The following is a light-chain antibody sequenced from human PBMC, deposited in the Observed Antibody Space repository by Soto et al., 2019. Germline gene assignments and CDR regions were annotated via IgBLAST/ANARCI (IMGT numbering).Light chain of an antibody. V-gene: IGKV3-20*01. CDR2: GVS. J-gene: IGKJ5*01. CDR3: QQYDNSPIT. Sequence: EIVLTQSPGTLSLSPGERATLSCRASQSLSRSFLAWFQQKPGQAPRLLIYGVSSRATGMPDRFSGSGSGTDFTLTSSRLEPEDSAVYYCQQYDNSPITFGQGTRLEIK. CDR1: QSLSRSF.